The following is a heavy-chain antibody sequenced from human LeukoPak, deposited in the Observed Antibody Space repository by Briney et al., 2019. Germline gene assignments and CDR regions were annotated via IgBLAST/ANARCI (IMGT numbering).Heavy chain of an antibody. CDR2: IRYDGSNK. CDR3: AKWERPEPRYFDL. CDR1: GFTFSSYG. V-gene: IGHV3-30*02. J-gene: IGHJ2*01. D-gene: IGHD1-26*01. Sequence: PGGSLRLSCAASGFTFSSYGMHWVRQAPGKGLEWVAFIRYDGSNKYYADSVKGRFTISRDNSKNTLYLQMNSLRAEDTAVYYCAKWERPEPRYFDLWGRGTLVTVSS.